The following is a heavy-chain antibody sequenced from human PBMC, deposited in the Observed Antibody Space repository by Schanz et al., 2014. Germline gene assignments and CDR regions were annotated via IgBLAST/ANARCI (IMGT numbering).Heavy chain of an antibody. Sequence: QLQLVQSGPEVAEPGSSVKVSCKTSGGTFSNHGITWVRQAPGQGLEWMGWISTSNGNTNYAQKLQGRVTMTTDTSTSTAYMELRSLRSDDTAVYYCARDRRRYCSTASCLHDNWFDPWGQGTLVIVSS. J-gene: IGHJ5*02. CDR3: ARDRRRYCSTASCLHDNWFDP. D-gene: IGHD2-2*01. V-gene: IGHV1-18*01. CDR1: GGTFSNHG. CDR2: ISTSNGNT.